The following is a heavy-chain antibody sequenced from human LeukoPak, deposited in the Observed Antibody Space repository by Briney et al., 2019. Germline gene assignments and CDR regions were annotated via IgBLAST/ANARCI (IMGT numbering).Heavy chain of an antibody. CDR3: ARDSVTAIIPNYYYYGMDV. J-gene: IGHJ6*02. D-gene: IGHD2-21*02. CDR2: TIPIFGTA. CDR1: GGTFSSYA. V-gene: IGHV1-69*13. Sequence: ASVKVSCKASGGTFSSYAISWVRQAPGQGLEWMGGTIPIFGTANYAQKFQGRVTITADESTSTAYMELSSLRSEDTAVYYCARDSVTAIIPNYYYYGMDVWGQGTTVTVSS.